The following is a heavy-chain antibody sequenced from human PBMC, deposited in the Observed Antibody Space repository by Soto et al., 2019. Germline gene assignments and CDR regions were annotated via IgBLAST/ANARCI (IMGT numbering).Heavy chain of an antibody. Sequence: QVQLVQSGSEVKKPGSSVKVSCKASPGTFSTYAVSWVRQAPGQGLEWMGGIIPLFGTPNYAQKLQGRVTITADESTRTVYMELSSLTSEDTAVYYCARGDLYYYGSGSYYSWFDPWGQGTLVSVSS. CDR2: IIPLFGTP. J-gene: IGHJ5*02. V-gene: IGHV1-69*01. D-gene: IGHD3-10*01. CDR3: ARGDLYYYGSGSYYSWFDP. CDR1: PGTFSTYA.